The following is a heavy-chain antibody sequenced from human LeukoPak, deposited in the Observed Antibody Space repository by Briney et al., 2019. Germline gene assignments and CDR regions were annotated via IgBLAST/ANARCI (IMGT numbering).Heavy chain of an antibody. D-gene: IGHD2-15*01. CDR2: IIPIFGTA. CDR1: GGTFSSYA. CDR3: ARAPGYRSGGSCLDY. J-gene: IGHJ4*02. V-gene: IGHV1-69*05. Sequence: SVKVSCKASGGTFSSYAISWVRQAPGQGLEWMGRIIPIFGTANYAQKFQGRVTITTDESTSTAYKELSSLRSEDTAVYYCARAPGYRSGGSCLDYWGQGTLVTVSS.